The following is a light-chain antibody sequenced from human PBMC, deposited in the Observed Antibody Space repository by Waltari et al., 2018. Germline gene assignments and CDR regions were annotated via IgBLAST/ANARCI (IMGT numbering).Light chain of an antibody. V-gene: IGLV1-40*01. CDR2: GNR. Sequence: QSGLTQQPSVSGAPGQRVTITCTCSSSNIGAGYDVHWYQLLPGTAPKRLIYGNRNRPSGVPARVSGATSGTSASVAITWGQAGDEADYYCRSYDSSLSGSVFGGGTKLTVL. CDR3: RSYDSSLSGSV. CDR1: SSNIGAGYD. J-gene: IGLJ2*01.